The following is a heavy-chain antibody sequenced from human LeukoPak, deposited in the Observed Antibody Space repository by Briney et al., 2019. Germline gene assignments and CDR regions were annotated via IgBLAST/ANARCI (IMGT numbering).Heavy chain of an antibody. CDR3: ATGGYSYGHYFNYYYYMDV. D-gene: IGHD5-18*01. CDR2: IIPIFGTA. V-gene: IGHV1-69*06. CDR1: GGTFSSYA. J-gene: IGHJ6*03. Sequence: SVKVSCKASGGTFSSYAISWVRQAPGQGLEWMGGIIPIFGTANYAQKFQGRVTITADKSTSTAYMELSSLRSEDTAVYYCATGGYSYGHYFNYYYYMDVWGKGTTVTVSS.